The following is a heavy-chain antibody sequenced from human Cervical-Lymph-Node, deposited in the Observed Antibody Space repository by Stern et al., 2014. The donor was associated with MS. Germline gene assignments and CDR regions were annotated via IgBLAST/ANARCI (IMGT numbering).Heavy chain of an antibody. CDR3: ARDHCLHCSGGSCCGMDV. J-gene: IGHJ6*02. V-gene: IGHV1-69*01. CDR2: IIPIFDTT. D-gene: IGHD2-15*01. CDR1: GGTFSNYG. Sequence: VQLVQSGAEVKKPGSSVKVSCKAPGGTFSNYGISWVRQAPGQGLEWKGGIIPIFDTTNYAQKIQGRDTLIADESTTTVYMELSSLRSEDTAVYYCARDHCLHCSGGSCCGMDVWGQGTTVTVSS.